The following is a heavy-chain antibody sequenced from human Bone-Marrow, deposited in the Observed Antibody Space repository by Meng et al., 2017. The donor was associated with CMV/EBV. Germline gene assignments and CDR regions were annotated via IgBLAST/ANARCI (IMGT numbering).Heavy chain of an antibody. V-gene: IGHV3-21*01. D-gene: IGHD2-2*01. CDR1: GFTFNSYS. CDR2: ISSSSSYI. CDR3: AKGARWEVPAARDLFDY. J-gene: IGHJ4*02. Sequence: GESLKISCAASGFTFNSYSMNWVRQAPGKGLEWVSSISSSSSYIYYADSVKGRFTISRDNSKNTLYLQMNSLRAEDTAVYYCAKGARWEVPAARDLFDYWGQGTLVTVSS.